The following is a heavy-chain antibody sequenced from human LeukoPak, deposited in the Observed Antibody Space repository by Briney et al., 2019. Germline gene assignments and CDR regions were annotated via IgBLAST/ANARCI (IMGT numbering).Heavy chain of an antibody. CDR3: ARQEYTAMVSDWFDP. CDR1: GFTFSTYT. V-gene: IGHV3-21*01. Sequence: GGSLRLSCAASGFTFSTYTMNWVRQAPGKGLEWVSSISSSGSYVYYADSMEGRFTISRDNAKNSLYLQMNSLRAEDTAVYYCARQEYTAMVSDWFDPWGQGTLVTVSS. D-gene: IGHD5-18*01. CDR2: ISSSGSYV. J-gene: IGHJ5*02.